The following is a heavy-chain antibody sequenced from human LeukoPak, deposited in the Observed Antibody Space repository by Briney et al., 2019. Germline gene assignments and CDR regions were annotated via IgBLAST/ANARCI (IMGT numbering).Heavy chain of an antibody. V-gene: IGHV3-23*01. Sequence: GGSLRLSCAASGFTFSSYAMSWVRQAPGKGLEWVSAISGSGGSTYYADSVKGRFTISRDNSKNTLYLQMNSLRAEDTAVYYCARGQYYDSSGYYVYWGQGTLVTVSS. CDR1: GFTFSSYA. CDR2: ISGSGGST. CDR3: ARGQYYDSSGYYVY. J-gene: IGHJ4*02. D-gene: IGHD3-22*01.